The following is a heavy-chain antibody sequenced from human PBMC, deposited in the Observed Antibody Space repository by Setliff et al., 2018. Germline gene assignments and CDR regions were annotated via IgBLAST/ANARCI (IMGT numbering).Heavy chain of an antibody. CDR2: ISPGSNKM. V-gene: IGHV3-48*01. D-gene: IGHD3-3*01. Sequence: GGSLRLSCAAPGFTFSHRGMIWVRQAPGKGLEWISYISPGSNKMAYAQSVRDRFSISRDDASNSLYLQMSSLGVEDTAVYYCARVDGPTVDTMYFDDWGLGTVVTVSS. CDR3: ARVDGPTVDTMYFDD. CDR1: GFTFSHRG. J-gene: IGHJ4*02.